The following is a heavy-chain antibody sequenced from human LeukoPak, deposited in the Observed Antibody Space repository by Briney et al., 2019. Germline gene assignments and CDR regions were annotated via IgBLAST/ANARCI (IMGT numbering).Heavy chain of an antibody. J-gene: IGHJ2*01. CDR3: ARHGYWYFDL. CDR2: ICYSGST. Sequence: SETLSLTCTVSGGSISSSSYYWGWLRQPPGRGREWIVSICYSGSTYYNPSLKSRVTISVDTSKNQFSLKLSSVTAADTAVYYCARHGYWYFDLWGRGTLVTVSS. CDR1: GGSISSSSYY. V-gene: IGHV4-39*01.